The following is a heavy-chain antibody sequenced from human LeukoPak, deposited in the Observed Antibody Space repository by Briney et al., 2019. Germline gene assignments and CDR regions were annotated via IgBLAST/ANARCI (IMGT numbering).Heavy chain of an antibody. V-gene: IGHV4-59*01. CDR1: GGSISSYY. CDR3: ARAVPNYDFWSGYTDQYYMDV. D-gene: IGHD3-3*01. CDR2: IYYSGST. Sequence: PSETLSLTCTVSGGSISSYYWSWIRQPPGKGLEWIGYIYYSGSTNYNPSLKSRVTISVDTSKNQFSLKLSSVTAADTAVYYCARAVPNYDFWSGYTDQYYMDVWGKGTTVTVSS. J-gene: IGHJ6*03.